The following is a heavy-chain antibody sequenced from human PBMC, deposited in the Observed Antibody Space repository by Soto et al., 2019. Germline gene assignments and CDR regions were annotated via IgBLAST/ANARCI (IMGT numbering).Heavy chain of an antibody. J-gene: IGHJ2*01. Sequence: EEQLLESGGGLVQPGGSLRLSCSASGFTFSNYALNWVRQAPGKGLEWVSGISGSASGTYYTDSVQGRFTISRDNSKNTLYLQMNSLRAEDTALYYCAKSRSAVAAYWYFDIWGRGTLVTVSS. V-gene: IGHV3-23*01. CDR3: AKSRSAVAAYWYFDI. CDR2: ISGSASGT. D-gene: IGHD6-19*01. CDR1: GFTFSNYA.